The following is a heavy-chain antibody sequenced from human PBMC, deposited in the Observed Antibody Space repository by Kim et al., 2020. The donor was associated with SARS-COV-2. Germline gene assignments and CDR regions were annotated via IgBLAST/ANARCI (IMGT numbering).Heavy chain of an antibody. CDR3: AVVPAAYDYFDY. D-gene: IGHD2-2*01. V-gene: IGHV1-18*01. J-gene: IGHJ4*02. Sequence: NYAQKLQGRVTMTTDTSTSTAYMELSSLRSDDTAVYYCAVVPAAYDYFDYWGQGTLVTVSS.